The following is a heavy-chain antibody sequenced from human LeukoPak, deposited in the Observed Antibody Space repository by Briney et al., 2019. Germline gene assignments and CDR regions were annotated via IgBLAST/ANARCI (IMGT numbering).Heavy chain of an antibody. CDR3: ARVAEGNYYDSSGYYSYNWFDP. J-gene: IGHJ5*02. CDR1: GGSFSGYY. Sequence: SETLSLTCAVYGGSFSGYYWSWIRQPPGKGLEWIGEINHSGSTNYNPSLKSRVTISVDTSKNQFSLKLSSVTAADTAVYYCARVAEGNYYDSSGYYSYNWFDPWGQGTLVTVSS. D-gene: IGHD3-22*01. V-gene: IGHV4-34*01. CDR2: INHSGST.